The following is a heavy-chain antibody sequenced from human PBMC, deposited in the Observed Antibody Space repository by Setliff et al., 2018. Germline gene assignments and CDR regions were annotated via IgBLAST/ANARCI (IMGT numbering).Heavy chain of an antibody. D-gene: IGHD3-22*01. J-gene: IGHJ4*02. V-gene: IGHV3-30*02. CDR3: AKDTYYYDSSGYYVFDY. CDR1: GFTFSGYG. CDR2: IRPDGSNK. Sequence: GGSLRLSCAASGFTFSGYGTHWVRQAPGKGLEWVAFIRPDGSNKYYADFVKGRFTISRDNSKNTLYLQMNSLRVEDTAVYYCAKDTYYYDSSGYYVFDYWGQGTLVTVSS.